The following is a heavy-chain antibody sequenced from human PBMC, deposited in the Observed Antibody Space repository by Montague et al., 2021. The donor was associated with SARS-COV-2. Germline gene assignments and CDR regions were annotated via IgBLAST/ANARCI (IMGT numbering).Heavy chain of an antibody. V-gene: IGHV1-24*01. J-gene: IGHJ3*01. CDR2: FDPEHGET. CDR1: GYTLSEVP. Sequence: SVKVSCKAFGYTLSEVPIHWVRQAPGGGLEWMGSFDPEHGETLYTQKFQGRVTMTEDPSTETAYLELSNLISDDTAIYYCATESILGVVIYAFAFWGQGTLVTVSS. CDR3: ATESILGVVIYAFAF. D-gene: IGHD3-3*02.